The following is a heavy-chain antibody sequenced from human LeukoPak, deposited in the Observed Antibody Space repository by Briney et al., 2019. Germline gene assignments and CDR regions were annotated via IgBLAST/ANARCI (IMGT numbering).Heavy chain of an antibody. J-gene: IGHJ4*02. CDR1: GFTFSSYA. D-gene: IGHD5-12*01. CDR2: ISRTSSTI. Sequence: GGSLRLSCAASGFTFSSYAMNWVRQAPGTGLEWVSYISRTSSTIYYADSVKGRFTISRDNTKNSLYLQMNSLRDEGTAVYYCARDMSGSDSHWGQGTLVTVSS. CDR3: ARDMSGSDSH. V-gene: IGHV3-48*02.